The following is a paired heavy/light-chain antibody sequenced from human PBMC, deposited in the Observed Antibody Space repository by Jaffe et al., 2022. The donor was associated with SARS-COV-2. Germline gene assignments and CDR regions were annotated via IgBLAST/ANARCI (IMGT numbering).Heavy chain of an antibody. Sequence: QVQLVQSGAEVKKPGASVRVSCKASGYNFADYAIHWVRQAPGQRPEWMGWINPANGYTKYSQKFQGRVTIIRDTSASTVHMELSSLRSEDTAVYFCARAGGSSPAYNYNGMDVWGQGTTVTVSS. CDR3: ARAGGSSPAYNYNGMDV. D-gene: IGHD2-15*01. CDR1: GYNFADYA. CDR2: INPANGYT. V-gene: IGHV1-3*01. J-gene: IGHJ6*02.
Light chain of an antibody. CDR3: MQALQSPQT. CDR2: SGS. Sequence: DIVMTQSPLSLPVTPGEPASISCRSSQSLLNTNGKNSLDWYMQKPGQSPQLLISSGSKRASGVPDRFSGSGSGTDFTLKISRVEAEDVGVYYCMQALQSPQTFGQGTKVDIK. CDR1: QSLLNTNGKNS. V-gene: IGKV2-28*01. J-gene: IGKJ1*01.